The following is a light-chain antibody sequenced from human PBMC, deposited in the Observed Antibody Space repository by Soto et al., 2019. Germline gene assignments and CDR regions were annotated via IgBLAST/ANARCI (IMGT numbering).Light chain of an antibody. CDR1: KRVSSN. V-gene: IGKV3-15*01. J-gene: IGKJ2*03. CDR3: QQYNNWLG. Sequence: EIVMTQSPATLSVSPGERATLSCRASKRVSSNLAWYQQKPGQAPRLLIYGAPTRATGITARFSASGSGTEFTLTISSLQSEDCAVYYCQQYNNWLGFGQGTKLEIK. CDR2: GAP.